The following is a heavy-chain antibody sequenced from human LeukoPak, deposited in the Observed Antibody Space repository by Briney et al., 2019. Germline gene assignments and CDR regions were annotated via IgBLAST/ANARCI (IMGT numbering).Heavy chain of an antibody. Sequence: SETLSLTCTVSGGSISSYYWSWIRQPPGKGLEWSGYIYYSGSTNYNPSLKSRVTISVDTSKNQFSLKLSSVTAADTAVYYCARVVAAAGEIHFDYWGQGTLVTVSS. CDR2: IYYSGST. V-gene: IGHV4-59*01. CDR1: GGSISSYY. CDR3: ARVVAAAGEIHFDY. D-gene: IGHD6-13*01. J-gene: IGHJ4*02.